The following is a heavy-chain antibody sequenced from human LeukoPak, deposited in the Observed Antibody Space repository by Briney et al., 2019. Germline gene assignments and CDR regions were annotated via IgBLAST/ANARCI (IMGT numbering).Heavy chain of an antibody. J-gene: IGHJ6*04. Sequence: GGSLRLSCAASGFTFSSYEMNWVRQAPGKGLEWVSVTYSNGRTYYADSVKGRFTISRDNAKNSLYLQMNSLRAEDTAVYYCAELGITMIGGVWGKGTTVTISS. D-gene: IGHD3-10*02. V-gene: IGHV3-48*03. CDR3: AELGITMIGGV. CDR1: GFTFSSYE. CDR2: TYSNGRT.